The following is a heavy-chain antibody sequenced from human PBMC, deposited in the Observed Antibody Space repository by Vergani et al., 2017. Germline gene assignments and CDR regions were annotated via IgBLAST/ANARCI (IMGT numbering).Heavy chain of an antibody. CDR3: ARVLDVGDRAPTKNSYYMPV. Sequence: QVQLVQSGAEVKKPGSSVKVSCKASGGTFSSYAISWVRQAPGQGLEGMGGIIPIFGTANYAQKFQGRVTITADESTSTAYMELSSLRSEDTAVYYCARVLDVGDRAPTKNSYYMPVWGEGTTVTFSS. CDR2: IIPIFGTA. D-gene: IGHD1-26*01. CDR1: GGTFSSYA. V-gene: IGHV1-69*01. J-gene: IGHJ6*03.